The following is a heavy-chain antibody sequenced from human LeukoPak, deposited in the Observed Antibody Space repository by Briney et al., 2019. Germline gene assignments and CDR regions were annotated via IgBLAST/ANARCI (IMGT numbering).Heavy chain of an antibody. CDR2: IYHTGSA. CDR3: ARAGLDSSGWLRFAY. J-gene: IGHJ4*02. V-gene: IGHV4-59*12. Sequence: PSETLSLTCTVSGGPMNNYYWSWIRQSPGKGLEWVGYIYHTGSATYKPSLKSRVTLSLDTSKNQFSLRLNSVTAADTAVYYCARAGLDSSGWLRFAYWGQGTLVTVSS. CDR1: GGPMNNYY. D-gene: IGHD6-19*01.